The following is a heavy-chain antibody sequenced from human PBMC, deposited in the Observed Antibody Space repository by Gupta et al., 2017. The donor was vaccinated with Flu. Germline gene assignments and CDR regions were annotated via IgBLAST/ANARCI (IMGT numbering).Heavy chain of an antibody. J-gene: IGHJ4*03. D-gene: IGHD2-21*02. CDR1: GFTFSSHG. CDR3: ARDNPAVGGDFLQGFVDY. Sequence: EVQLLESGGCLVQPGGSLRLSCAVSGFTFSSHGMTWVRQAPGKGLEWVSGLSGGGGRTYYADSVTGRFTISRDNLKNTLYLQLNSLRAEDTAVDYCARDNPAVGGDFLQGFVDYWGHGTLVTVSS. CDR2: LSGGGGRT. V-gene: IGHV3-23*01.